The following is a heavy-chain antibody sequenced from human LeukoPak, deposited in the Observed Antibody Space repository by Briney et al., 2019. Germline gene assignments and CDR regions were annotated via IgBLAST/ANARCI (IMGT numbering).Heavy chain of an antibody. Sequence: SETLSLTCTVSGGSISSYYWSWIRQPPGKGLEWIGYIYYSGSTNYNPSLKSRVTISVDTSKNQFSLKLSSVTAADTAVYYCARLGGAGIFPYYYYYVDVWGKGTTVTVSS. J-gene: IGHJ6*03. CDR2: IYYSGST. V-gene: IGHV4-59*08. CDR3: ARLGGAGIFPYYYYYVDV. D-gene: IGHD2-21*01. CDR1: GGSISSYY.